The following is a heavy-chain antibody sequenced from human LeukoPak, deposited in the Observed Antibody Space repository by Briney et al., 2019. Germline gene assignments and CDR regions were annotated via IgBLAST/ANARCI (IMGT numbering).Heavy chain of an antibody. D-gene: IGHD5-18*01. V-gene: IGHV3-23*01. CDR2: INGSGGNT. CDR3: AKRIQSAMATGY. J-gene: IGHJ4*02. Sequence: PGGSLRLSCAASGFTFSSYAMSWVRQAPGKGLEWVSDINGSGGNTYYADSVKGRFTISRDNSKNTLYLQMNSLRAEDTAVYYCAKRIQSAMATGYWGQGTLVTVSS. CDR1: GFTFSSYA.